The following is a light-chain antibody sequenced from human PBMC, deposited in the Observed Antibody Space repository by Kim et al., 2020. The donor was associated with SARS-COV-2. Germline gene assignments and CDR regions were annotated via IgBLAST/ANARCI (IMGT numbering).Light chain of an antibody. CDR3: QQTYSFPQIT. J-gene: IGKJ5*01. CDR2: SAS. CDR1: QSISSY. V-gene: IGKV1-39*01. Sequence: SLGDRVTISGRTSQSISSYVNWYQHKAGKGPKLLIYSASSLQSGVPSRFSGSGSGTYFTLTISSLQPEDFATYFCQQTYSFPQITFGQGTRLEIK.